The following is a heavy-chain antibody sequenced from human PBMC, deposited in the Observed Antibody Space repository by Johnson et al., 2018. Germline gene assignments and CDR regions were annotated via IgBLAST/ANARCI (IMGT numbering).Heavy chain of an antibody. V-gene: IGHV3-15*07. CDR1: GFTFSNAW. CDR2: IKIKTDGGTT. Sequence: VQLVESGGGLVKPGGSLRLSCVASGFTFSNAWMNWVRQAPGKGLEWVGRIKIKTDGGTTDYPAHVKGRFTISREDSKNTLYLQMNSLKTEDTAVYYCTTADYYYRDVWVKGTTVTVSS. CDR3: TTADYYYRDV. J-gene: IGHJ6*03.